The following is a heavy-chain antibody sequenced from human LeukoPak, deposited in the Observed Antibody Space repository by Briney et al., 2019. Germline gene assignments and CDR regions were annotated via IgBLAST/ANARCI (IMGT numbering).Heavy chain of an antibody. Sequence: PGGSLRLSCAASGFAFSIYDMHWVRQATGKGLEWVSSIGKAGDTYYSASVKGRFTISRDNAKNSLYLQMNSLRAEDTAVYYCAKMYGGTYIGNWGQGTLVTVSA. CDR2: IGKAGDT. D-gene: IGHD1-26*01. V-gene: IGHV3-13*01. CDR1: GFAFSIYD. J-gene: IGHJ4*02. CDR3: AKMYGGTYIGN.